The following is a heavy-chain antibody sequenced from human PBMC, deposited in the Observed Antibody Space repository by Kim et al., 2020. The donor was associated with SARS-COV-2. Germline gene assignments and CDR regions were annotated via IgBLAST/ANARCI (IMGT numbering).Heavy chain of an antibody. CDR3: AGGGVDYDFWSGYPPYYYYGMDV. Sequence: GGSLRLSCAASGFTFSDYYMSWIRQAPGKGLEWVSYISSSSSYTNYADSVKGRFTISRDNAKNSLYLQMNSLRAEDTAVYYCAGGGVDYDFWSGYPPYYYYGMDVWGQGTTVTVSS. CDR1: GFTFSDYY. CDR2: ISSSSSYT. J-gene: IGHJ6*02. D-gene: IGHD3-3*01. V-gene: IGHV3-11*03.